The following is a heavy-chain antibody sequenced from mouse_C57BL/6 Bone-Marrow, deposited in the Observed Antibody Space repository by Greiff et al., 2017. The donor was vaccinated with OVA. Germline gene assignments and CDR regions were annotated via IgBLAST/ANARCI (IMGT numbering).Heavy chain of an antibody. CDR3: ARYYYGSSYVLYAMDY. V-gene: IGHV5-4*03. CDR2: ISDGGSYT. Sequence: EVKLMESGGGLVKPGGSLKLSCAASGFTFSSYAMSWVRQTPEKRLEWVATISDGGSYTYYPDNVKGRFTISRDNAKNNLYLQMSHLKSEDTAMYYCARYYYGSSYVLYAMDYWGQGTSVTVSS. J-gene: IGHJ4*01. CDR1: GFTFSSYA. D-gene: IGHD1-1*01.